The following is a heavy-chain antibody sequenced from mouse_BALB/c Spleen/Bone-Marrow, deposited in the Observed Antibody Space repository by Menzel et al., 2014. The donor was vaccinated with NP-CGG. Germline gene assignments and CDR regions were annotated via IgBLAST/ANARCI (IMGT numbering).Heavy chain of an antibody. CDR1: GVDFSRYW. J-gene: IGHJ3*01. CDR2: INPASSTI. V-gene: IGHV4-1*02. D-gene: IGHD1-2*01. CDR3: AKNYYYGYVAY. Sequence: GVDFSRYWMTWVRQAPGKGLEWIGEINPASSTINYTPSLKDKFIISRDNAKNTLYLQMSKVRSEDTALYYCAKNYYYGYVAYWGQGTLVTVSA.